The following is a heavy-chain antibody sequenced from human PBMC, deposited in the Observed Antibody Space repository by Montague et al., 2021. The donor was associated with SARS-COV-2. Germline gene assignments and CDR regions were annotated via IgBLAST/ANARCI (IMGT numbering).Heavy chain of an antibody. V-gene: IGHV6-1*01. D-gene: IGHD2-15*01. CDR1: GDSVSSNTAT. CDR3: ARTTTRMLYPENAFDI. Sequence: CAISGDSVSSNTATWNCIRQSPSRGLEWLGRTYYRSKWYHDYAISLKSRITINPDTSKNQFSLQLSSVAPEDTAVFYCARTTTRMLYPENAFDIWGQGTMVTVSS. CDR2: TYYRSKWYH. J-gene: IGHJ3*02.